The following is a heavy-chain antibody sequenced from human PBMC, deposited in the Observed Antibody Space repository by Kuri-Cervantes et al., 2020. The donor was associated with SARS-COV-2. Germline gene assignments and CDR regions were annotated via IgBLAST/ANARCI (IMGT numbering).Heavy chain of an antibody. CDR3: AAADSTYWYSPEYFDY. CDR2: IIPIMGTE. Sequence: SVKVSCKASGGTFSSNAISWVRQAPGQGLEWMGGIIPIMGTEKFAQKFQGRVTISVDKSTTTAYMELSSLRSEDTAMYYCAAADSTYWYSPEYFDYWGQGTLVTVSS. V-gene: IGHV1-69*06. CDR1: GGTFSSNA. J-gene: IGHJ4*02. D-gene: IGHD6-13*01.